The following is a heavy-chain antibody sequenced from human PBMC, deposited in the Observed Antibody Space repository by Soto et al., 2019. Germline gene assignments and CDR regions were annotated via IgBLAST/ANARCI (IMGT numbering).Heavy chain of an antibody. CDR3: ASTKVLRYFDWTSLDY. D-gene: IGHD3-9*01. V-gene: IGHV3-11*03. J-gene: IGHJ4*02. Sequence: GGSLRLSCAASGFTFSDYYMSWIRQAPGKGLEWVSYISSSSSYTNYADSVKGRFTISRDNAKNSLYLQMNSLRAEDTAVYYCASTKVLRYFDWTSLDYWGQGTLVTVSS. CDR2: ISSSSSYT. CDR1: GFTFSDYY.